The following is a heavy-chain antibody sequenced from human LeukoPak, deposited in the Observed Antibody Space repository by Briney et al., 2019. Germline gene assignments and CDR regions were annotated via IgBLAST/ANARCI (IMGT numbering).Heavy chain of an antibody. CDR3: ASQWLVGYYFDY. J-gene: IGHJ4*02. D-gene: IGHD6-19*01. CDR1: GGSFSGYY. V-gene: IGHV4-59*01. Sequence: SETLSLTCAVYGGSFSGYYWSWIRQPPGKGLEWIGYIYYSGSTNYNPSLKSRVTISVDTSKNQFSLKLSSVTAADTAVYYCASQWLVGYYFDYWGQGTLVTVSS. CDR2: IYYSGST.